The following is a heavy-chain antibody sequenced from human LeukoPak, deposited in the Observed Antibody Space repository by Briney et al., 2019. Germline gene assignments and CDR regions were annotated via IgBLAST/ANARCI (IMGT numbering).Heavy chain of an antibody. CDR1: GGSFSGYY. CDR3: AQHRRIAAAGIRGYDY. Sequence: SETLSLTCAVYGGSFSGYYWSWIRQPPGKGLEWIGEINHSGSTNYIPSLKSRVTISVDTSKNQFSLKLTSVTAADTAVYYCAQHRRIAAAGIRGYDYWGQGTLVTVSS. CDR2: INHSGST. D-gene: IGHD6-13*01. V-gene: IGHV4-34*01. J-gene: IGHJ4*02.